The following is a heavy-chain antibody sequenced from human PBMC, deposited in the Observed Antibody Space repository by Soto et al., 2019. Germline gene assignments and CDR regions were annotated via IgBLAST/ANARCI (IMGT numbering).Heavy chain of an antibody. CDR2: IYYSGST. CDR3: ARSVVTRLYGMDV. D-gene: IGHD2-21*02. Sequence: KPSETLSLTCTVSGGSISSGGYYWSWIRQHPGKGLEWFGYIYYSGSTYYNPSLKSRVTISVETSKNQFSLKLSSVTAADTAVYYCARSVVTRLYGMDVCVQGTTVTVSS. J-gene: IGHJ6*02. V-gene: IGHV4-31*03. CDR1: GGSISSGGYY.